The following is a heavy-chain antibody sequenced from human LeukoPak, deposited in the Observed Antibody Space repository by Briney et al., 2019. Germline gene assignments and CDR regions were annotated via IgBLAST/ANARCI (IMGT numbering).Heavy chain of an antibody. V-gene: IGHV3-21*01. CDR3: ARDPYSGNYGNYYYYYMDV. CDR1: GFTFSSYN. D-gene: IGHD1-26*01. CDR2: ITSSGTYI. Sequence: GGSLRLSCAGSGFTFSSYNMNWVRQAPGKALEWVSSITSSGTYIFYADSAKGRFTISRDNAKNSLYLQMNSLVPEDTAVYYCARDPYSGNYGNYYYYYMDVWGKGTTVTISS. J-gene: IGHJ6*03.